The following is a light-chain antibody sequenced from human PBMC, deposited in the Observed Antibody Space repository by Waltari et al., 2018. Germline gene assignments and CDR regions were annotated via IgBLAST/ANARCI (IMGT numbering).Light chain of an antibody. CDR3: QQYYGTPLT. CDR2: WAS. J-gene: IGKJ4*01. CDR1: QSVLYSSNNKDY. V-gene: IGKV4-1*01. Sequence: DIVMTQSPDSLAVSLGERATINCKSSQSVLYSSNNKDYLAWYQQKPGQPPKLLIYWASTRESGVPYRFRGSGSETEFTLTISSLQAEDVAVYYCQQYYGTPLTFGGGTKVEVK.